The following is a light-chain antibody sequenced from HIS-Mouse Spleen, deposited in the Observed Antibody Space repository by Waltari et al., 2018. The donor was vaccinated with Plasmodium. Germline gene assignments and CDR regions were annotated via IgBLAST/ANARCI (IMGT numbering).Light chain of an antibody. CDR1: ALPNKY. J-gene: IGLJ3*02. CDR3: YSTDSSGNHRV. V-gene: IGLV3-10*01. Sequence: SYELTQPPPVSVSPGQTARITCSGDALPNKYAYWYQQKSGQAPVLVINQDSKRPSVIPERFSGSSSGKMASLTISGAQREDEADYYCYSTDSSGNHRVFGGGTKLTVL. CDR2: QDS.